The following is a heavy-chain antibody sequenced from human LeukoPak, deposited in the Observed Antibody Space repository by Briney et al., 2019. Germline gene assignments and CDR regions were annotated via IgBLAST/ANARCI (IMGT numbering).Heavy chain of an antibody. V-gene: IGHV4-39*01. CDR2: ISYSGST. CDR1: GGSISTSTYY. CDR3: ARHGYSGYDYFEY. J-gene: IGHJ4*02. D-gene: IGHD5-12*01. Sequence: SETLSLTCTVSGGSISTSTYYWGWIRQPPGKGLEWIGSISYSGSTYYNPSLKSRVTISVDTSTNHFSLKLTSVTAADTAVFYCARHGYSGYDYFEYWGQGTLVTVSS.